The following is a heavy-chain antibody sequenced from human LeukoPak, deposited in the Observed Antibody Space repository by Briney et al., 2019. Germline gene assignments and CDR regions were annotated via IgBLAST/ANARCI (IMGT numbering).Heavy chain of an antibody. Sequence: SETLSLTCVVYGGSFSGYYWSWIRQPPGKGLEWIGEINHSGSTNYNPSLKSRVTMSVDTSKNQFSLKLSSVTAADTAVYYCARDTLAYCGGDCYGSYYYYYMDVWGKGTTVTISS. CDR3: ARDTLAYCGGDCYGSYYYYYMDV. V-gene: IGHV4-34*01. CDR1: GGSFSGYY. D-gene: IGHD2-21*02. J-gene: IGHJ6*03. CDR2: INHSGST.